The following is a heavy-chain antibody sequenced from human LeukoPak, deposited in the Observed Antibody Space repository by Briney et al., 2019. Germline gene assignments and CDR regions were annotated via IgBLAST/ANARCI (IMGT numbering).Heavy chain of an antibody. D-gene: IGHD2-2*02. CDR3: ARGLGYCSSTSCYRVNWFDP. CDR1: GGSISSGGYY. V-gene: IGHV4-31*03. Sequence: SETLSLTCTVSGGSISSGGYYWSWIRQHPGKGLEWIGYLYYSGSTYYNPSLKSRVTISVDTSKNQFSLKLSSVTAADTAVYYCARGLGYCSSTSCYRVNWFDPWGQGTLVTVSS. CDR2: LYYSGST. J-gene: IGHJ5*02.